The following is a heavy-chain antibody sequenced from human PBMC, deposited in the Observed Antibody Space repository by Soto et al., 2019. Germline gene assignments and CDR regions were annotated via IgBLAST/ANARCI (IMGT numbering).Heavy chain of an antibody. Sequence: QVHLVQSGGEVKKPGASVRVSCKTSGYRFSDYGISWVRQAPGQGLEWMGWITPYNGNTKFAQKFQGRVTVTTDTSTSTAFMELRSLRPDDAAIYYCARALGRGLLEFALAFWGQGTVVTVSS. CDR1: GYRFSDYG. J-gene: IGHJ4*02. CDR3: ARALGRGLLEFALAF. V-gene: IGHV1-18*01. CDR2: ITPYNGNT. D-gene: IGHD4-17*01.